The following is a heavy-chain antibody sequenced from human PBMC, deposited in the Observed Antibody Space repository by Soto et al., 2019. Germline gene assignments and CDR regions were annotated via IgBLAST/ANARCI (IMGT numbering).Heavy chain of an antibody. CDR2: VNPFSGTT. J-gene: IGHJ4*02. V-gene: IGHV1-2*02. CDR3: ARKGFFDY. CDR1: GYSFDAHY. Sequence: ASVKVSCKASGYSFDAHYIHWVRQAPGQGLEWMGWVNPFSGTTKLAQKFQGRVSVTRDTSISTAYVEMSSLRSDDTAIYYCARKGFFDYWGQGTLVTVTS.